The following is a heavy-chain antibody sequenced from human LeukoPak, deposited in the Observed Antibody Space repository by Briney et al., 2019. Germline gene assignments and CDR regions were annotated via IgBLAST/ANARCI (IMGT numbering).Heavy chain of an antibody. CDR3: ARDGYSSGHDAFDI. J-gene: IGHJ3*02. D-gene: IGHD3-22*01. Sequence: GSVKVSCKASGYTFTTYGITWVRQAPGHGLEWMGWISGYNGNTNYAQKFQGRVTMTTDTSTRTAYMELGGLRSDDTAVYYCARDGYSSGHDAFDIWGQGTMVTVSS. CDR1: GYTFTTYG. CDR2: ISGYNGNT. V-gene: IGHV1-18*01.